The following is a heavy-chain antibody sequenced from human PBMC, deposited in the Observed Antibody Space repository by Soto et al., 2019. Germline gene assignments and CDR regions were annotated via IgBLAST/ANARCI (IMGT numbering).Heavy chain of an antibody. D-gene: IGHD4-4*01. Sequence: QVQLVQSGAEVKKPGASVKVSCKASGYSFTSYGMSWVRQAPGQGLEWMGWISTYNGNTNYAQKFQDRVTFTTDTSTTTAFMELTSLRSDDTAVYYCARSPSMSTLTTGWFDPWGQGTLVTVSS. J-gene: IGHJ5*02. V-gene: IGHV1-18*01. CDR1: GYSFTSYG. CDR3: ARSPSMSTLTTGWFDP. CDR2: ISTYNGNT.